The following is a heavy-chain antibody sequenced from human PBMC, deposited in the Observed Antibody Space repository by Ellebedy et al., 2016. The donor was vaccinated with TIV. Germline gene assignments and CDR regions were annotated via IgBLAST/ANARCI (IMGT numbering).Heavy chain of an antibody. J-gene: IGHJ2*01. Sequence: GGSLRLSCAASGFTFDDYAMHWVRQAPGKGLEWVSGISWNSGSIGYADSVKGRFTISRDNAKNSLYLRMNSLRAEDTALYYCARDGGGAGYWYFDLWGRGTLVTVSS. D-gene: IGHD3-10*01. CDR3: ARDGGGAGYWYFDL. V-gene: IGHV3-9*01. CDR2: ISWNSGSI. CDR1: GFTFDDYA.